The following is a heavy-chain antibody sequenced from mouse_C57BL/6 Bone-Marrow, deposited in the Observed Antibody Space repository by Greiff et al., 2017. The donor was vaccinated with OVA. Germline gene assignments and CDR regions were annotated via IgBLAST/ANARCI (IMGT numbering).Heavy chain of an antibody. CDR1: GYTFTSYW. V-gene: IGHV1-64*01. CDR2: IHPNSGST. J-gene: IGHJ2*01. Sequence: VQLQQPGAELVKPGASVKLSCKASGYTFTSYWMHWVKQRPGQGLEWIGMIHPNSGSTNYNEKFKSKATLTVDKSSSTAYMQLSSLTSEDSAVYYCASGDYYYYYFDYWGQGTTLTVSS. D-gene: IGHD1-1*02. CDR3: ASGDYYYYYFDY.